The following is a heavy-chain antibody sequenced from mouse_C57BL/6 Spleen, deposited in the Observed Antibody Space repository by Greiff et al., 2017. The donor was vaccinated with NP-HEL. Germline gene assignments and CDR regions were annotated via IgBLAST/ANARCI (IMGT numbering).Heavy chain of an antibody. J-gene: IGHJ3*01. CDR3: ARHGAAQATSFAY. Sequence: EVNLVESGGDLVKPGGSLKLSCAASGFTFSSYGMSWVRQTPDKRLEWVATISSGGSYTYYPDSVKGRFTISRDNAKNTLYLQMSSLKSEDTAMYYCARHGAAQATSFAYWGQGTLVTVSA. CDR2: ISSGGSYT. V-gene: IGHV5-6*01. CDR1: GFTFSSYG. D-gene: IGHD3-2*02.